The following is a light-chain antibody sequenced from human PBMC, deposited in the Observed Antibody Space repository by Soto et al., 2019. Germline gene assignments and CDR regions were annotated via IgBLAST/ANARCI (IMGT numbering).Light chain of an antibody. V-gene: IGKV3-15*01. CDR1: QSVSNN. CDR3: QQYNNWPRT. Sequence: EIVMTQSPATLSVSPGERATLSCRASQSVSNNLAWYQQKPGQAPRLLIYGASTRATGIPARFSGSWSGTEFSLTISSLQSEDFAVYYCQQYNNWPRTFGQGTKVEIK. J-gene: IGKJ1*01. CDR2: GAS.